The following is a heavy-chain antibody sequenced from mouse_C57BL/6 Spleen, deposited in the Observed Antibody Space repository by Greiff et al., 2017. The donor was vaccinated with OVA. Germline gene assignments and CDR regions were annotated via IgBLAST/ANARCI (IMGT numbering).Heavy chain of an antibody. CDR1: GYTFTSYG. J-gene: IGHJ4*01. Sequence: LQESGAELARPGASVKLSCKASGYTFTSYGISWVKQRPGQGLEWIGEIYPRSGNTYYNEKFKGKATLTADKSSSTAYMGLRSLTSEDSAVYFCARGELGNFDAMDYWGQGTSVTVSS. CDR2: IYPRSGNT. D-gene: IGHD3-3*01. V-gene: IGHV1-81*01. CDR3: ARGELGNFDAMDY.